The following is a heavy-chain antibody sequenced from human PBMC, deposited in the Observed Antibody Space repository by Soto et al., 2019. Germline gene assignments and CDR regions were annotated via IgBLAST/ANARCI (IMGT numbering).Heavy chain of an antibody. CDR1: GFTFSSYA. J-gene: IGHJ3*02. V-gene: IGHV3-23*01. Sequence: EVQLLESGGGLVQPGGSLRLSCAASGFTFSSYAMSWVRQAPGKGLEWVSAISGSGGSTYYADSVKGRFTISRDNSKNTLDLQMNSLRAEDTAVYYCAKDRVHCSGGSCYRVDAFDIWGQGTMVTVSS. CDR3: AKDRVHCSGGSCYRVDAFDI. D-gene: IGHD2-15*01. CDR2: ISGSGGST.